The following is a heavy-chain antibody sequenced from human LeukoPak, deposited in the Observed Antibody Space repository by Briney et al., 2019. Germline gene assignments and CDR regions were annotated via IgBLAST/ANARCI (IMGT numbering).Heavy chain of an antibody. CDR3: AKDENYYGSGSYPR. CDR1: GFTFSNYW. J-gene: IGHJ4*02. Sequence: GGSLRLSCAASGFTFSNYWMSWVRQAPGKGLEWVAFIRYDGSNKYYADSVKGRFTISRDNSKNTLYLQMNSLRAEDTAVYYCAKDENYYGSGSYPRWSQGTLVTVSS. D-gene: IGHD3-10*01. CDR2: IRYDGSNK. V-gene: IGHV3-30*02.